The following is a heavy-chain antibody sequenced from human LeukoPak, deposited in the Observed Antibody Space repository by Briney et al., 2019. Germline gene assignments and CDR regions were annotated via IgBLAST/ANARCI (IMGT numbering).Heavy chain of an antibody. Sequence: GASVKVSCKASGYTFTSYGISWVRQAPGQGLEWMGWISAYNGNTNYAQKLQGRVTMTTDTSTSTAYMELRSLRSDDTAVYYCAREYRDYDFWSGYYIGPNYYYGKDVWGQGTTVTVSS. CDR2: ISAYNGNT. CDR3: AREYRDYDFWSGYYIGPNYYYGKDV. V-gene: IGHV1-18*01. CDR1: GYTFTSYG. D-gene: IGHD3-3*01. J-gene: IGHJ6*02.